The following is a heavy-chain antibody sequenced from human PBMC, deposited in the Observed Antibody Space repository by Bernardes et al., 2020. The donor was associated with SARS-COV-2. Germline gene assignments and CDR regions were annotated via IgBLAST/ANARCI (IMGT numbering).Heavy chain of an antibody. Sequence: GGSLRLSCVASGFTFSKNAMTWVRQVPGKGLEWVSAISAIGGSTYYAESVKGRFTISRDNSRNMLYVQMNNLRAEDTAVYYCAAGGVKAWGFDPWGQGTLVTVSS. CDR2: ISAIGGST. J-gene: IGHJ5*02. CDR1: GFTFSKNA. CDR3: AAGGVKAWGFDP. D-gene: IGHD3-16*01. V-gene: IGHV3-23*01.